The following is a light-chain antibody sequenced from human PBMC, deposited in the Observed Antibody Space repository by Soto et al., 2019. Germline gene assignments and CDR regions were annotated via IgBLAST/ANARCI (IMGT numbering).Light chain of an antibody. CDR1: QSVSSY. CDR2: DAS. J-gene: IGKJ4*01. V-gene: IGKV3-20*01. Sequence: SVLAQAPGPLSLSPGERATLSCRASQSVSSYLAWYQQKPGQAPSLLIYDASNRATGIPARFTGSGSGTDFTLTISSLEPEDFAVYYCQQYGSSPLTFGGGTKVDIK. CDR3: QQYGSSPLT.